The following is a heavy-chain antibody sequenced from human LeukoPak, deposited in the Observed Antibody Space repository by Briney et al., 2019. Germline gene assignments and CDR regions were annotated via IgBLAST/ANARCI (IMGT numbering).Heavy chain of an antibody. Sequence: GGSLRLSCAASGFTFDDYGMSWVRQAPGKGLEWVSSISSSSSYIYYADSVKGRFTISRDNAKNSLYLQMNSLRAEDTAVYYCARDVWSGYNYYYYYMDVWGKGTTVTVSS. D-gene: IGHD3-3*01. V-gene: IGHV3-21*01. J-gene: IGHJ6*03. CDR3: ARDVWSGYNYYYYYMDV. CDR2: ISSSSSYI. CDR1: GFTFDDYG.